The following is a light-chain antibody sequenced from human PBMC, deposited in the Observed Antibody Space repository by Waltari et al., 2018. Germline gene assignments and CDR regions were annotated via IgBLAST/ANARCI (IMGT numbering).Light chain of an antibody. Sequence: QSALTHPASVPGSPGQSITTSCTGTSRAVGSYNLLSWYQHHPGKAPKCMIYEGSKRPSVVSYRFSGSKSGNTASLTIYGVQAEDEADYFCCSYAGSGTYVFGTGTKVTVL. CDR2: EGS. CDR3: CSYAGSGTYV. V-gene: IGLV2-23*01. J-gene: IGLJ1*01. CDR1: SRAVGSYNL.